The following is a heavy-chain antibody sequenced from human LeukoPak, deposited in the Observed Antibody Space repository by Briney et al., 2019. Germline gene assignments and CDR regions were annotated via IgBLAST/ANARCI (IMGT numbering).Heavy chain of an antibody. D-gene: IGHD1-26*01. CDR2: ISSSSSYI. J-gene: IGHJ6*02. CDR3: ARDNGGSYEYYGMDV. Sequence: GGSLRLSCAASGFTFSSYSMNWVRQAPGKGLEWVSFISSSSSYIYYADSVKGRFTISRDNAKNSLYLQMNSLRAEDTAVYYCARDNGGSYEYYGMDVWGQGTTVTVSS. V-gene: IGHV3-21*01. CDR1: GFTFSSYS.